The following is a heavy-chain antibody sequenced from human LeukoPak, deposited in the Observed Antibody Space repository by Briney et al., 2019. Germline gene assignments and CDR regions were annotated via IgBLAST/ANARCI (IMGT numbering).Heavy chain of an antibody. V-gene: IGHV1-2*02. J-gene: IGHJ4*02. CDR2: INPNSGGT. CDR1: GYTFTGYY. CDR3: ASGRYYYDSSGPFDY. Sequence: ASVKVSFKASGYTFTGYYMHWVRQAPGQGLEWMGWINPNSGGTNYAQKFQGRVTMTRDTSISTAYMELSRLRSDDTAVYYCASGRYYYDSSGPFDYWGQGTLVTVSS. D-gene: IGHD3-22*01.